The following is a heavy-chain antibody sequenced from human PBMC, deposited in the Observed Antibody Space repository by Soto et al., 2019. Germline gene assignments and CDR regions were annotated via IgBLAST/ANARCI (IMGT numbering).Heavy chain of an antibody. CDR2: IYSGGST. V-gene: IGHV3-66*01. J-gene: IGHJ3*02. CDR3: ARDPNSSLYVFDI. D-gene: IGHD6-13*01. CDR1: GFTVSSNY. Sequence: PGGSLRLSCAASGFTVSSNYMSWVRQAPGKGLEWASVIYSGGSTYYADSVKGRFIISRDNSKNTLYLQMNSLRAEDTAVYYCARDPNSSLYVFDIWGQGT.